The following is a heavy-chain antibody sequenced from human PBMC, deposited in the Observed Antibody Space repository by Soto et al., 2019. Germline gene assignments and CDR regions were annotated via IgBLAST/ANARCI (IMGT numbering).Heavy chain of an antibody. CDR3: ANSRTKHTPGRVY. CDR2: ISGSGGST. Sequence: EVQLLESGGGLVQPGGSLRISCAASGFTFSSYAMSWVRQAPGKGLEWVSAISGSGGSTYYADSVKGRFTISRDNSKNTLYLQMNSLRAEDTAVYYCANSRTKHTPGRVYWGQGTLVTVSS. CDR1: GFTFSSYA. V-gene: IGHV3-23*01. J-gene: IGHJ4*02. D-gene: IGHD2-8*01.